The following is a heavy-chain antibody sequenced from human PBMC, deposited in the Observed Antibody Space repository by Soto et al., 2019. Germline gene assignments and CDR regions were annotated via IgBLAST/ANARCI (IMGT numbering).Heavy chain of an antibody. CDR2: IDWDDDK. D-gene: IGHD6-13*01. J-gene: IGHJ4*02. CDR3: ARSDPVYSSSPVTYFFDD. Sequence: SGPTLVNPTQTLTLTCTFSGFSLTTSGMCVSWIRQPPGKALEWLARIDWDDDKYYRTSLKTRLTISKDTSKNQVVLTMTNMDPVDTATYYCARSDPVYSSSPVTYFFDDWGQGILVTVSS. V-gene: IGHV2-70*11. CDR1: GFSLTTSGMC.